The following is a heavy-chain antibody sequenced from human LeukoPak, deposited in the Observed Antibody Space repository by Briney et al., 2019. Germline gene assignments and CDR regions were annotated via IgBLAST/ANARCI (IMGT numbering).Heavy chain of an antibody. D-gene: IGHD2-2*01. CDR1: RYSFTSYW. Sequence: GESLKISCKGSRYSFTSYWIGWVRQMPGKGLEWMGIIYPGDSDTRYSPSFQGQVTISADKSISTAYLQWSSLKASDTAMYYCARLSIVVVPAAVPYFDYWGQGTLVTVSS. CDR2: IYPGDSDT. CDR3: ARLSIVVVPAAVPYFDY. V-gene: IGHV5-51*01. J-gene: IGHJ4*02.